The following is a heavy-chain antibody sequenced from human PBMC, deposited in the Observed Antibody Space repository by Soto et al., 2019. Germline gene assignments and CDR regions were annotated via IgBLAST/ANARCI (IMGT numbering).Heavy chain of an antibody. J-gene: IGHJ3*02. CDR1: GGTFSSYA. D-gene: IGHD1-26*01. CDR2: IIAIFGTA. V-gene: IGHV1-69*01. Sequence: QVQLVQSGAEVKKPGSSVKVSCKASGGTFSSYAISWVRQAPGQGLEWMGGIIAIFGTANYAQKFQGRVTITADESTSTAYMELSSLRSEDTAVYYCARAIVGATPASDAFDIWGQGTMVTVSS. CDR3: ARAIVGATPASDAFDI.